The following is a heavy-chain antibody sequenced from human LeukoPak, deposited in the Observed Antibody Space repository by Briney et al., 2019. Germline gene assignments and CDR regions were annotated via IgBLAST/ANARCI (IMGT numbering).Heavy chain of an antibody. J-gene: IGHJ6*02. D-gene: IGHD2-2*02. CDR3: ARVRRGYCSSTSCYTGAYYYYGMDV. CDR1: GGSFSGYY. V-gene: IGHV4-34*01. CDR2: INHSGST. Sequence: KPSETLSPTCAVYGGSFSGYYWSWIRQPPGKGLEWIGEINHSGSTNYNPSLKSRVTISVDTSKNQFSLKLSSVTAADTAVYYCARVRRGYCSSTSCYTGAYYYYGMDVWGQGTTVTVSS.